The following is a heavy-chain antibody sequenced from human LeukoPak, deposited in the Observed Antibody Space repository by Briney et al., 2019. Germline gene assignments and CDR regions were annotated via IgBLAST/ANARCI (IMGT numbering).Heavy chain of an antibody. D-gene: IGHD4-11*01. V-gene: IGHV3-33*03. CDR3: AKDSSRGDYSNYFDY. Sequence: GGSLRLSCAASGFTFSSYGMHWVRQAPGKGLEWVAVIWYGGSNKYYADSVKGRFTISRDNSKNSLYLQMNSLRTEDTALYYCAKDSSRGDYSNYFDYWGQGTLVTVSS. CDR1: GFTFSSYG. CDR2: IWYGGSNK. J-gene: IGHJ4*02.